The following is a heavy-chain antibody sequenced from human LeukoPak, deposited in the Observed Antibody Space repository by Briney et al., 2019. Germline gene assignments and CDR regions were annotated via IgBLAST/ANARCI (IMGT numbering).Heavy chain of an antibody. D-gene: IGHD4-17*01. CDR3: TTGAQHGDYL. J-gene: IGHJ3*01. CDR1: GFTFTNAW. V-gene: IGHV3-15*01. CDR2: IKSKTAGGTT. Sequence: GGSLRLSCAASGFTFTNAWMNWVRQAPGKGLEWVGRIKSKTAGGTTDYAAPVKGRLTISRDDSKNTLYLQMNSLKTEDSAVYYCTTGAQHGDYLWGPGTMVTVSS.